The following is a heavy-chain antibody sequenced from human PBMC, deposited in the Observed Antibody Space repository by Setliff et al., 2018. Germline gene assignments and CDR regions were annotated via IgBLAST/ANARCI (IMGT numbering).Heavy chain of an antibody. Sequence: GGSLRLSCSASGFTFSDYSMNWVRQAPGKGLEWVSYISSSYTIYYADSVKGRFTLSRDNAKNTLYLQMDSLRAEDTAVYYCARGPAKSAGQWGSHFFDYWGQGTLVTVSS. J-gene: IGHJ4*02. CDR2: ISSSYTI. D-gene: IGHD2-2*01. V-gene: IGHV3-48*04. CDR3: ARGPAKSAGQWGSHFFDY. CDR1: GFTFSDYS.